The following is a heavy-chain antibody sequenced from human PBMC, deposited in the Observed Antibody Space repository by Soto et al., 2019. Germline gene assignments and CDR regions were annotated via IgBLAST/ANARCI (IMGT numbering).Heavy chain of an antibody. D-gene: IGHD6-19*01. J-gene: IGHJ6*02. CDR3: ARDDIAVDGISTYYYYGMDV. CDR2: ISTSGRTI. V-gene: IGHV3-11*01. CDR1: GFTFTDYY. Sequence: QVQLVESGGGLVKPGGSLRLSCVASGFTFTDYYMSWIRQAPGKGLEWVSYISTSGRTINYADSVKGRFTISRDNAKNSLYLQMNSLRAEDTAVYYCARDDIAVDGISTYYYYGMDVWGQGTTVTVSS.